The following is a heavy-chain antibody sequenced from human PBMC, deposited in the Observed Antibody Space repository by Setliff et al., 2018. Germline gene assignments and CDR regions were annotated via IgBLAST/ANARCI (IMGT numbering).Heavy chain of an antibody. CDR1: RGPINSHY. CDR2: IYADGST. J-gene: IGHJ4*02. D-gene: IGHD1-20*01. V-gene: IGHV4-4*07. CDR3: ARDRGSNNSPEDFDY. Sequence: PSETLSLTRTVSRGPINSHYWSWIRQPAGKGLEWIGRIYADGSTNYNPSLKSRVTMSIDTSKNQFFLEVRSVTAADTAVYYCARDRGSNNSPEDFDYWGLGTLVTVSS.